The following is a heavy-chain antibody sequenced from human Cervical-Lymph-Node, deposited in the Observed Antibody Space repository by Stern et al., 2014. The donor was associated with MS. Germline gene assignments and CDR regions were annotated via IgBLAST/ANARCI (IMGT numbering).Heavy chain of an antibody. CDR1: GDSISSGSHY. CDR3: AGTYFDILTGQAHFDY. Sequence: QLQLQESGPGLVKPSQTLSLTCTVSGDSISSGSHYWSWIRQPAGKGLEWIGRIYTSGNTNYNPSLKSRVTISVDTSKNQFSLKRSSVTAADMAVYYCAGTYFDILTGQAHFDYWGQGTLVTVSS. J-gene: IGHJ4*02. V-gene: IGHV4-61*02. D-gene: IGHD3-9*01. CDR2: IYTSGNT.